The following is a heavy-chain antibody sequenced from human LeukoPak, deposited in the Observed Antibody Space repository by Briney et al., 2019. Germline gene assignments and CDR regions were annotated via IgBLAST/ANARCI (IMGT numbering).Heavy chain of an antibody. Sequence: GESLKISCKGSGYSFTSYWIGWVRQMPGKGLEWMAIIYPDNSDTRYSASFQGQVTISADTSITTAYLQWNSLTASDTAIYYCARERESGSSWFDPWGQGTLVTVSS. J-gene: IGHJ5*02. V-gene: IGHV5-51*01. CDR1: GYSFTSYW. D-gene: IGHD3-10*01. CDR2: IYPDNSDT. CDR3: ARERESGSSWFDP.